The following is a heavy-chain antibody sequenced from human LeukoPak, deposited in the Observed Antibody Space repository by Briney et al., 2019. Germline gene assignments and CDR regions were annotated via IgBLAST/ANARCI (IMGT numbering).Heavy chain of an antibody. V-gene: IGHV3-23*01. Sequence: PRGSLRLSCAASGFTFSNYAMSWVRQAPGKGLEWVSDISGNGAGTYYADSVKGRFTISRDNSKNTLYLQMSSLRVEDTAVYYCAKEWANWNWGQGTLVTVSS. J-gene: IGHJ4*02. CDR2: ISGNGAGT. CDR1: GFTFSNYA. CDR3: AKEWANWN. D-gene: IGHD1-1*01.